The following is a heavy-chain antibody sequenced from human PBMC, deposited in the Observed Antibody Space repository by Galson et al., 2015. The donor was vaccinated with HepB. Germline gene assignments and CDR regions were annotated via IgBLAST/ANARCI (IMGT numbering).Heavy chain of an antibody. CDR2: IYSGGST. CDR3: ARDSLGYGMDV. CDR1: GFTVSSNY. V-gene: IGHV3-53*01. D-gene: IGHD7-27*01. Sequence: SLRLSCAASGFTVSSNYMSWVRQAPGKGLEWVSLIYSGGSTNYADSVKGRFTISRDNSKNTLYLQMSSLRAGDTAVYYCARDSLGYGMDVWGQGTAVTVSS. J-gene: IGHJ6*02.